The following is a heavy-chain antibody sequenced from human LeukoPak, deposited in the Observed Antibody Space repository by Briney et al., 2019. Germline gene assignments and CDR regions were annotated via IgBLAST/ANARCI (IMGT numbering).Heavy chain of an antibody. V-gene: IGHV1-18*01. CDR3: ARISRPYDAFDI. J-gene: IGHJ3*02. CDR1: GYTFTSYG. Sequence: ASAKVSCKASGYTFTSYGISWVRQAPGQGLEWMGWISAYNGNTNYAQKLQGRVTMTTDTSTSTAYMELRSLRSDDTAVYYCARISRPYDAFDIWGQGTMVTVSS. CDR2: ISAYNGNT.